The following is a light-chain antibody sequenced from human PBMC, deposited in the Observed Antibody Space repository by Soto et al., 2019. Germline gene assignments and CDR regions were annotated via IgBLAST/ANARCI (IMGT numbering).Light chain of an antibody. J-gene: IGLJ2*01. CDR2: GNN. CDR1: SSNIGAGYD. Sequence: QSVLTQPPSVSGAPGQKVTISCTGSSSNIGAGYDVHWYQQLPGTAPKLLLYGNNNRPSGVPDRFSGSKSGASASLAITGLHAEDDADYYCQSYDSSLSGHVIFGGGTKLTVL. CDR3: QSYDSSLSGHVI. V-gene: IGLV1-40*01.